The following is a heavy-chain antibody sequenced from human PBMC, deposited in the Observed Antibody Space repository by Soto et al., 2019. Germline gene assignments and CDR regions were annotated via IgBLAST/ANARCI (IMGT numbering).Heavy chain of an antibody. Sequence: QLQLQESGSGLVKPSQTLSLTCAVSGASISSGGHSWSWVRQPPGKGLEWVGYIYFSGSTYYNPYLRSRVIISVDRSKNQFSLKLSSVTAADTAVYYCVRDLGTNSDDWGQGTLVTVSS. D-gene: IGHD2-8*01. CDR2: IYFSGST. CDR1: GASISSGGHS. J-gene: IGHJ4*02. CDR3: VRDLGTNSDD. V-gene: IGHV4-30-2*01.